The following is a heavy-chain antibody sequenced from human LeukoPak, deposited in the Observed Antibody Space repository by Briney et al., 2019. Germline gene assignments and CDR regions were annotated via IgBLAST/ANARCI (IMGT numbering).Heavy chain of an antibody. V-gene: IGHV3-30*18. J-gene: IGHJ4*02. CDR2: ISYDGSNK. CDR1: GFTFSSYG. CDR3: AKDHDSSGYYRYYFDY. Sequence: GSLRLSCAASGFTFSSYGMHWVRQAPGKGLEWVAVISYDGSNKYYADSVKGRFTISRDNSKNTLYLQMNSLRAEDTAVYYCAKDHDSSGYYRYYFDYWGQGTLVTVSS. D-gene: IGHD3-22*01.